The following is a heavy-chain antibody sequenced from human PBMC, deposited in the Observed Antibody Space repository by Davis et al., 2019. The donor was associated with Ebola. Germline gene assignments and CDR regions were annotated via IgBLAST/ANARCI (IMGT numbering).Heavy chain of an antibody. Sequence: GESLKISCAASGFTFSGSAMHWVRQASGKGLEWVGRIRSKANSYATAYAASVKGRFTISRDDSKNTAYLQMNSLKTEDTAVYYCARGIGWERPYYFDYWGQGTLVTVSS. D-gene: IGHD1-26*01. CDR2: IRSKANSYAT. V-gene: IGHV3-73*01. CDR3: ARGIGWERPYYFDY. CDR1: GFTFSGSA. J-gene: IGHJ4*02.